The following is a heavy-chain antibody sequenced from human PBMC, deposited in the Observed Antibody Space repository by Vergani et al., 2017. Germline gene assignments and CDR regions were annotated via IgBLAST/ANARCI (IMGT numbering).Heavy chain of an antibody. V-gene: IGHV1-69*12. Sequence: QAQLVQSGAEVKKPGSSVKVSCKTSGGTFSNYAISWVRQAPGQGLEWMGGIIPIFGTANYAQKFQGRVTITADGSTSAAYMELKSLRSEDTAVYYCAKLGYYDSSGYCLPHCDYWGQGTLVTVSS. J-gene: IGHJ4*02. CDR2: IIPIFGTA. CDR3: AKLGYYDSSGYCLPHCDY. CDR1: GGTFSNYA. D-gene: IGHD3-22*01.